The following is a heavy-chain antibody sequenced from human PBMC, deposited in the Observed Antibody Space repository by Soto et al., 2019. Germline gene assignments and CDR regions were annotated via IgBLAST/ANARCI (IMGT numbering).Heavy chain of an antibody. CDR2: MNPNTGNT. V-gene: IGHV1-8*01. CDR3: ARGGVVPLGD. CDR1: GYSFTTYD. Sequence: QVQLVQSGAEVKKPGASVKVSCKASGYSFTTYDINWVRQATGQGLEWMGWMNPNTGNTGFAQNFQGRLTMKRNTSISTAYMELSSLRSEDTAVYYCARGGVVPLGDWGQGTLVTVSS. D-gene: IGHD1-1*01. J-gene: IGHJ4*02.